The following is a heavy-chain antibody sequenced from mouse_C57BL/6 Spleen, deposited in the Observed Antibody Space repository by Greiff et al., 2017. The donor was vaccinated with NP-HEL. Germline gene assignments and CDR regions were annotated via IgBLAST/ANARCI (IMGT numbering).Heavy chain of an antibody. J-gene: IGHJ2*01. V-gene: IGHV5-4*01. CDR1: GFTFSSYA. D-gene: IGHD2-1*01. Sequence: EVMLVESGGGLVKPGGSLKLSCAASGFTFSSYAMSWVRQTPEKRLEWVATISDGGSYTYYPDNVKGRFTIARDNAKNNLYLQMSHLKSEDTAMYYGAREAIYYGNFYYFDYWGQGTTLTVSS. CDR3: AREAIYYGNFYYFDY. CDR2: ISDGGSYT.